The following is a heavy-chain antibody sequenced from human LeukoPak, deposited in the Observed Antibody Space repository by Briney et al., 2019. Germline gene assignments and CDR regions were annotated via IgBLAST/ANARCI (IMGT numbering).Heavy chain of an antibody. CDR2: IRYDGSNK. D-gene: IGHD2-15*01. CDR3: AKEGVVVAATPNYYYYYMDV. CDR1: GFTFSSYG. J-gene: IGHJ6*03. V-gene: IGHV3-30*02. Sequence: GGSLRLSCAASGFTFSSYGMHWVRQGPGKGLEWVAFIRYDGSNKYYADSVKGRFTISRDNSKNTLYLQMNSLRAEDTAVYYCAKEGVVVAATPNYYYYYMDVWGKGTTVTISS.